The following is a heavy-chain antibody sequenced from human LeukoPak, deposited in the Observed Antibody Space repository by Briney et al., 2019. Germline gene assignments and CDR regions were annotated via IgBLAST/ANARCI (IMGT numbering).Heavy chain of an antibody. CDR1: GGSFSGYY. D-gene: IGHD3-10*01. CDR3: ARRPGYYYGSGSYNY. V-gene: IGHV4-34*01. J-gene: IGHJ4*02. CDR2: INHSGST. Sequence: SETLSLTCAVYGGSFSGYYWSWIRQPPGMGLEWIGEINHSGSTNYNPSLKSRVTISVDTSKNQFSLKLSSVTAADTAVYYCARRPGYYYGSGSYNYWGQGTLVTVSS.